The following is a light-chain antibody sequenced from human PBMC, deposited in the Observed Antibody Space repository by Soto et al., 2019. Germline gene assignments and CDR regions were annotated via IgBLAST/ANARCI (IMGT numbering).Light chain of an antibody. Sequence: EIVMSQSPATLSVSPGERATLSCRASQSVRNNLAWYQQRPGQAPRLLIYGASSRATDIPDRFSGSGSGTDFNLPSIKKEPKDFAVYYSEPFGGSPNFGRGTKVDIK. V-gene: IGKV3-20*01. J-gene: IGKJ4*01. CDR2: GAS. CDR3: EPFGGSPN. CDR1: QSVRNN.